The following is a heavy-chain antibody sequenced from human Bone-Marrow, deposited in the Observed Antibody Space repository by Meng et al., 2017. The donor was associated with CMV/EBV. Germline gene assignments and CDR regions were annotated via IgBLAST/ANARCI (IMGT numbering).Heavy chain of an antibody. CDR1: GGSISSGGYY. V-gene: IGHV4-31*03. Sequence: SETLSLTCTVSGGSISSGGYYWSWIRQHPGKGLEWIGYIYYSGSTYYNPSLKSRVTISVDTSKNQFSLKLSSVTAADTAVYYCARGVGGYSGYSYWFDPWGQGTRVTVSS. CDR3: ARGVGGYSGYSYWFDP. CDR2: IYYSGST. J-gene: IGHJ5*02. D-gene: IGHD5-12*01.